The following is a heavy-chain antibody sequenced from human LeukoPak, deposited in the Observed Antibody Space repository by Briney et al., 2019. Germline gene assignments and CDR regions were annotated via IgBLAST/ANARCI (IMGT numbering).Heavy chain of an antibody. V-gene: IGHV3-53*01. D-gene: IGHD2-8*01. J-gene: IGHJ3*02. CDR2: IYSGGSI. CDR1: GFTVNSNY. CDR3: ARDLGLYPI. Sequence: GGSLRLSCTASGFTVNSNYMSWVRQARGKGLEGVSVIYSGGSIYYADSVKGRFTISRDNSKNTLYLQMNSLRAEDTAVYYCARDLGLYPIWGQGTMVTVSS.